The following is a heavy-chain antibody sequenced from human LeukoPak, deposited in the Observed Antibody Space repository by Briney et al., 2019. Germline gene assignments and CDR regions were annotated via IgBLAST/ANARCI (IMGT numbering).Heavy chain of an antibody. CDR3: ARDLSGGTFDN. Sequence: SETLSLTCAVSAYSISSAYYWGWIRQAPGKGLEWIGNIYHSGTTYYNPSLKSRVSISLDTSKNQFSLKLTSVTAADTAVYYCARDLSGGTFDNWGQGTLVTVSS. CDR2: IYHSGTT. CDR1: AYSISSAYY. D-gene: IGHD1-1*01. V-gene: IGHV4-38-2*02. J-gene: IGHJ4*02.